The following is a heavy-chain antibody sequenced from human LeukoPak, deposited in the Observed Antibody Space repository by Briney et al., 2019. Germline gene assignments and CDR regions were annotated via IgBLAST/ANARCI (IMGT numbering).Heavy chain of an antibody. CDR3: ARTTVTTSRGSYYYGMDV. CDR1: GYTFTGYY. V-gene: IGHV1-2*02. J-gene: IGHJ6*02. D-gene: IGHD4-17*01. Sequence: ASVKVSCKASGYTFTGYYMHWVRQAPGQGLEWMGWINPNSGGTNYAQKFQGRVTMTRDTSISTAHMELSRLRSDDTAVYYCARTTVTTSRGSYYYGMDVWGQGTTVTVSS. CDR2: INPNSGGT.